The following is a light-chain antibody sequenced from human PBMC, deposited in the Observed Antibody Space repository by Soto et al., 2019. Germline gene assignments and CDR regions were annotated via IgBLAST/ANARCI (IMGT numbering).Light chain of an antibody. CDR1: QSVTTP. Sequence: EIVMTQSPATLSVSPGERATLSCRASQSVTTPVAWYQQKSGQAPRLLIYYASTRATGVPARFSGSGSGTDFTLTVTSLQSEDFGVYSCQQYKDWPTTFGQGTKVDIK. V-gene: IGKV3-15*01. J-gene: IGKJ1*01. CDR3: QQYKDWPTT. CDR2: YAS.